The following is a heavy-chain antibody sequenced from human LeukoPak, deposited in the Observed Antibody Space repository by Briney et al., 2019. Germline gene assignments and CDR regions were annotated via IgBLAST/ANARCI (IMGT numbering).Heavy chain of an antibody. CDR3: ARGARGDYYYYYMDV. CDR2: IIPIFGTA. V-gene: IGHV1-69*13. D-gene: IGHD6-6*01. Sequence: ASVKVSCKASGYTFTSYAISWVRQAPGQGLEWMGGIIPIFGTANYAQKFQGRVTITADESTSTAYMELSSLRSEDTAVYYCARGARGDYYYYYMDVWGKGTTVTVSS. J-gene: IGHJ6*03. CDR1: GYTFTSYA.